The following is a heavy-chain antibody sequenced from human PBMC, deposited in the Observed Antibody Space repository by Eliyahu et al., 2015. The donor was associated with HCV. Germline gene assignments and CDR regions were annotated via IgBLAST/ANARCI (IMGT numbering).Heavy chain of an antibody. CDR2: INHXGST. D-gene: IGHD6-13*01. V-gene: IGHV4-34*01. CDR1: GGSFSGXY. CDR3: AVLTAGSSSWYAPRANYYYYGMDV. J-gene: IGHJ6*02. Sequence: QVQLQQWGAGLLKPSETLSLTCAVYGGSFSGXYWSXIRQPPGKGLXWIGEINHXGSTHXXPSLKSRITISVDTSKNQFSLKLSSVTAADTAVYYCAVLTAGSSSWYAPRANYYYYGMDVWGQGTTVTVSS.